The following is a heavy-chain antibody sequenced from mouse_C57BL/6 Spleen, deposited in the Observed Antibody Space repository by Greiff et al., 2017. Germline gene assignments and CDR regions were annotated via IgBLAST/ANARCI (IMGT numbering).Heavy chain of an antibody. V-gene: IGHV1-19*01. Sequence: VHVKQSGPVLVKPGASVKMSCKASGYTFTDYYMNWVKQSHGKSLEWIGVINPYNGGTSYNQKFKGKATLTVDKSSSTAYMELNSLTSEDSAVYYCARKDDGYLSYAMDYWGQGTSVTVSS. CDR3: ARKDDGYLSYAMDY. CDR1: GYTFTDYY. CDR2: INPYNGGT. J-gene: IGHJ4*01. D-gene: IGHD2-3*01.